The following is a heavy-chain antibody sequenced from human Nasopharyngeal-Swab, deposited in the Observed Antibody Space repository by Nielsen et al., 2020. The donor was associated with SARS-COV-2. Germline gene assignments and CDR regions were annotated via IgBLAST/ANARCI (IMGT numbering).Heavy chain of an antibody. J-gene: IGHJ4*02. Sequence: GGSLRLSCAASGFSITSYGMQWVRQAPGKGLEWVALIAHDASMNYYADSVRGRFTISRDNSKNTLYLEMNSLRVGDTAMYYCAQEEVPNDYWGQGTLVTVSS. V-gene: IGHV3-30*18. CDR3: AQEEVPNDY. CDR1: GFSITSYG. CDR2: IAHDASMN.